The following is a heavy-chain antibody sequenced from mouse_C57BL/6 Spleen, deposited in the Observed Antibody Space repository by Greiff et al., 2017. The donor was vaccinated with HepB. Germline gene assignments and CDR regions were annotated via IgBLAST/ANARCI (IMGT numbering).Heavy chain of an antibody. V-gene: IGHV5-17*01. J-gene: IGHJ4*01. CDR3: ARRDSYAMDY. CDR1: GFTFSDYG. Sequence: EVKVVESGGGLVKPGGSLKLSCAASGFTFSDYGMHWVRQAPEKGLEWVAYISSGSSTIYYADTVKGRFTISRDNAKNNLFLQMTSLRSEDTAMYYCARRDSYAMDYWVQGTSVTVSS. CDR2: ISSGSSTI.